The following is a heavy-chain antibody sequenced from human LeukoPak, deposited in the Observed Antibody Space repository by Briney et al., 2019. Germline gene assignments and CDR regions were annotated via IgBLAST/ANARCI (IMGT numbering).Heavy chain of an antibody. J-gene: IGHJ4*02. D-gene: IGHD2-15*01. Sequence: PGGSLRLSCAASGFTVSSIYMSWVRQAPGKGLEWVSVIYSGGSTYYADSVKGRFTISRDNSKNTLYLQMNSLRAEDTAVYYCAREGSGGPFDYWGQGTLVTVSS. V-gene: IGHV3-53*01. CDR1: GFTVSSIY. CDR3: AREGSGGPFDY. CDR2: IYSGGST.